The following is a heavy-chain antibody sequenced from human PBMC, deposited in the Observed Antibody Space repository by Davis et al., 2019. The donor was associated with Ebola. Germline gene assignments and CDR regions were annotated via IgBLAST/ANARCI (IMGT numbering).Heavy chain of an antibody. J-gene: IGHJ6*02. CDR3: TRDHGDYLANYGMDV. V-gene: IGHV3-49*04. D-gene: IGHD3-10*01. CDR2: IGSEAYGGTI. CDR1: GFTLGDYA. Sequence: PGGSLRLSCAVSGFTLGDYAMTWVRQAPGKGLEWVGFIGSEAYGGTIEYAASVKGRFTISRDVSKSIAYLQMNSLKTEDTAVYYCTRDHGDYLANYGMDVWGQGTTVTVSS.